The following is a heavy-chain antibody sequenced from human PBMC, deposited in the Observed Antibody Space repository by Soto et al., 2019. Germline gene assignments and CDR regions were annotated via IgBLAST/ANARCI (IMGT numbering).Heavy chain of an antibody. CDR3: ATRADRVYSYGMDV. V-gene: IGHV4-4*07. J-gene: IGHJ6*02. Sequence: SEPLSLTCNVSGGSISGYYWSWVRQPAGKGLEWIGRISGSGTTNYNPSLKSRVTMSVDTSKNHFSLKLSSVNAADTAVYYCATRADRVYSYGMDVWGQGTTVTVS. CDR2: ISGSGTT. CDR1: GGSISGYY.